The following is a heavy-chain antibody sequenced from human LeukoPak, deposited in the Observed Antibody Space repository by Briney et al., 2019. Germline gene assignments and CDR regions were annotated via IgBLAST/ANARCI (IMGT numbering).Heavy chain of an antibody. V-gene: IGHV3-30-3*01. CDR1: GFTFSSYA. D-gene: IGHD3-10*01. CDR3: ARDYYDGSGSYYGMDV. CDR2: ISYDGSNK. Sequence: GGSLRLSCAASGFTFSSYAMHWARQAPGKGLEWVAVISYDGSNKYYADSVKGRFTISRDNSKNTLYLQMNSLRAEDTAVYYCARDYYDGSGSYYGMDVWGQGTTVTVSS. J-gene: IGHJ6*02.